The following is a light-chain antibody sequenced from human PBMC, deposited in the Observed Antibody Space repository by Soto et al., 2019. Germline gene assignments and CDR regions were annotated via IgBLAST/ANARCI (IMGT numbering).Light chain of an antibody. V-gene: IGKV1-9*01. J-gene: IGKJ2*01. CDR3: LQINSYPYT. CDR1: QGITTY. CDR2: AAS. Sequence: IKLTQSPSSLPASVGDRVTITCRASQGITTYLAWYQQKPGKAPKLLIYAASALQSGVPSRFSGSGSGTDFTLTISSLQPEDFATYYCLQINSYPYTFGQGTKVDIK.